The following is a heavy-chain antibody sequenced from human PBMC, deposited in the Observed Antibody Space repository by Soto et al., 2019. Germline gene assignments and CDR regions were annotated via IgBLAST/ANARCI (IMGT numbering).Heavy chain of an antibody. CDR2: ISYDGSNK. CDR3: AKSSVGSYIPESVGYSSGWLGY. D-gene: IGHD6-19*01. Sequence: QVQLVESGGGVVQPGRSLRLSCAASGFTFSSYGMHWVRQAPGKGLEWVAVISYDGSNKYYADSVKGRFTISRDNSKNTLYLQMNSLRAEDTAVYYCAKSSVGSYIPESVGYSSGWLGYWGQGTLVTVSS. J-gene: IGHJ4*02. CDR1: GFTFSSYG. V-gene: IGHV3-30*18.